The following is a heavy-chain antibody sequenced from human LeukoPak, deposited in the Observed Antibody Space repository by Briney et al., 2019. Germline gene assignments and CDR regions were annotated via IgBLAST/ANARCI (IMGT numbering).Heavy chain of an antibody. D-gene: IGHD3-16*02. CDR3: ARASPYRAFDI. V-gene: IGHV4-59*12. CDR2: IYYSGST. J-gene: IGHJ3*02. CDR1: GGSISSYY. Sequence: SETLSLTCTVSGGSISSYYWSWIRQPPGKGLEWIGYIYYSGSTNYNPSLKSRVTISVDTSKNQFSLKLSSVTAADTAVYYCARASPYRAFDIWGQGTMVTVSS.